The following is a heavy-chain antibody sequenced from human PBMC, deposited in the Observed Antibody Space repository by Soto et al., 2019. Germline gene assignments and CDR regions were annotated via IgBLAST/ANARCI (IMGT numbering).Heavy chain of an antibody. V-gene: IGHV3-11*01. J-gene: IGHJ4*02. CDR2: ISSSAGTI. Sequence: QVQLVESGGGLVKPGGSLRLSCAASGLTFSDYYMTWIRQAPGKGLEWVSYISSSAGTISYADSVKGRFTISRDNAKNSLYLQMNSLRAEDTAVYYCARAMYSSKTAFEYWGQGTLVTVSS. CDR1: GLTFSDYY. CDR3: ARAMYSSKTAFEY. D-gene: IGHD6-13*01.